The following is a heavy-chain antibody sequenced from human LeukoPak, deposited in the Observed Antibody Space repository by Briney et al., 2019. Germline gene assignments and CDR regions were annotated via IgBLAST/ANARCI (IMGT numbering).Heavy chain of an antibody. Sequence: GSLRLSCAASGFTFSSYGMHWVRQAPGKGLEWVAVISYDGSNKYYADSVKGRFTISRDNSKNTLYLQMNSLRAEDTAVYYCARDSLDIVATISYYFDYWGQGTLVTVSS. V-gene: IGHV3-30*03. J-gene: IGHJ4*02. CDR3: ARDSLDIVATISYYFDY. CDR1: GFTFSSYG. D-gene: IGHD5-12*01. CDR2: ISYDGSNK.